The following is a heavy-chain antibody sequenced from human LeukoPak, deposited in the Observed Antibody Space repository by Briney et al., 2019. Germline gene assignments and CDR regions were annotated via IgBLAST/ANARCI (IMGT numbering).Heavy chain of an antibody. CDR1: GGTFSIYA. CDR3: ARKRSGSSGYYYYYYGMDV. CDR2: IIPIFGTA. V-gene: IGHV1-69*13. D-gene: IGHD3-22*01. Sequence: GASVTVSFTASGGTFSIYAISWVRQAPGQGLEWMGGIIPIFGTANYAQKFQGRVTITADESTSTAYMELSSLRSEDTAVYYCARKRSGSSGYYYYYYGMDVWGQGTTVTVSS. J-gene: IGHJ6*02.